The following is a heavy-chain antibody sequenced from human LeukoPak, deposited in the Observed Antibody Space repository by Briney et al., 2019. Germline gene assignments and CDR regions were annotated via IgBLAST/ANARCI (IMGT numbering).Heavy chain of an antibody. J-gene: IGHJ4*02. CDR1: GGTFSSYA. D-gene: IGHD3-16*01. Sequence: ASVKVSCKASGGTFSSYAISWVRQAPGQGLEWMGGIIPIFGTANYAQKFQGRVTITADESTSTAYMELSSLRSEDTAVYYCARDRADPDYDYVWGSYYWGQGTLVTVSS. V-gene: IGHV1-69*13. CDR2: IIPIFGTA. CDR3: ARDRADPDYDYVWGSYY.